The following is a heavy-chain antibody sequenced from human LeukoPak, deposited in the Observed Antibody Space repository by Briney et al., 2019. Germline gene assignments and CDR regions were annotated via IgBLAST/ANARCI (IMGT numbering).Heavy chain of an antibody. D-gene: IGHD5-12*01. CDR3: ARDSVIVATMDYYYYMDV. CDR1: GGSISSYY. Sequence: SETLSLTCTVSGGSISSYYRSWIRQPAGKGLEWIGRIYTSGSTNYNPSLKSRVTMSVDTSKNQFSLKLSSVTAADTAVYYCARDSVIVATMDYYYYMDVWGKGTTVTISS. J-gene: IGHJ6*03. CDR2: IYTSGST. V-gene: IGHV4-4*07.